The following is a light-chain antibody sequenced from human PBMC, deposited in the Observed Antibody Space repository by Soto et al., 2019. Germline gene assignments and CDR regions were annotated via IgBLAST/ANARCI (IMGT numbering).Light chain of an antibody. CDR1: SSDVGSYNF. Sequence: QSVLTQPASVSGSPGQSITISCTGTSSDVGSYNFVSWYQQHPGKAPKLMIYEVSKRPSGVSNRFSGSKSDNTASLTISGLQAEDEADYYCSSYAGSTTFNVVFGGGTKLTVL. CDR2: EVS. J-gene: IGLJ2*01. CDR3: SSYAGSTTFNVV. V-gene: IGLV2-23*02.